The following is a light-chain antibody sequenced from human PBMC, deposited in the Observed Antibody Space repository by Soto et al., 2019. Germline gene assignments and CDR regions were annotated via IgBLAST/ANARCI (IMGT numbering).Light chain of an antibody. V-gene: IGKV3-15*01. Sequence: EIVMTQSPATLSVSPGERATLSCRASQSIRINVGWYQQRPGQAPRLLIYGSSTRATGIPARCSGSGSGTEFTLTISSLDSADSAVYYCQQYNSWRQITFGQGKRLESK. CDR3: QQYNSWRQIT. J-gene: IGKJ5*01. CDR1: QSIRIN. CDR2: GSS.